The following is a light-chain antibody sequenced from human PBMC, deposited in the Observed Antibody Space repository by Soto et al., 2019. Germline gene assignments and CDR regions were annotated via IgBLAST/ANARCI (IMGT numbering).Light chain of an antibody. V-gene: IGKV1-5*03. CDR2: KAS. Sequence: DIQMTQSPSTLSASVGDRVTITCRASQSISSWLAWYQQKPGKAPKLLIYKASSLESGVPSRFSGSGSGTEFTLTISSLQPDDFATYYCQQYSSHSRTFGQRTKVDIK. CDR3: QQYSSHSRT. CDR1: QSISSW. J-gene: IGKJ1*01.